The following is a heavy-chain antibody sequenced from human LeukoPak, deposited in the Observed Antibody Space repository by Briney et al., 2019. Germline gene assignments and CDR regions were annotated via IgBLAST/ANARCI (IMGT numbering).Heavy chain of an antibody. CDR3: ASTPPAYYYYSWFDP. Sequence: PSETLSLTCTVSGASISSSYWNWIRQPPGKGLEWIGNICYSGSTHYNPSLQSRVTMSLDTSKNQFSLKLSSVTAADTAVYYCASTPPAYYYYSWFDPWGQGTLVIVSS. D-gene: IGHD3-22*01. J-gene: IGHJ5*02. V-gene: IGHV4-59*01. CDR2: ICYSGST. CDR1: GASISSSY.